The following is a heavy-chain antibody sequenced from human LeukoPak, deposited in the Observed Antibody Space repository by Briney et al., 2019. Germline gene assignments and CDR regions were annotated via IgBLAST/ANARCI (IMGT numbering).Heavy chain of an antibody. D-gene: IGHD6-13*01. CDR1: GYTFTSYG. CDR2: ISAYNGNT. V-gene: IGHV1-18*01. Sequence: GASVKVSCKASGYTFTSYGISWVRQAPGQGLEWMGWISAYNGNTNYAQKLQGRVTMTTDTSTSTAYMELRSLRSDDTAVYYCARKIAAADYYGMDVWGQGTTVIVSS. J-gene: IGHJ6*02. CDR3: ARKIAAADYYGMDV.